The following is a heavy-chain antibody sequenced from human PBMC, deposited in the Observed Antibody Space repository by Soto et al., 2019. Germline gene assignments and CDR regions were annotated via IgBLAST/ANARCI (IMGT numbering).Heavy chain of an antibody. D-gene: IGHD6-13*01. Sequence: SETLSLPCTVSGDSIRSSYWSWVRQPPGKGLEWIGYVHYSGATNSNPSLKSRVTISADTSKNQFSLKVVSVTPSDTAVCFCARDLSGGSSWYEFDSWGPGILVTVSS. J-gene: IGHJ4*02. V-gene: IGHV4-59*01. CDR2: VHYSGAT. CDR3: ARDLSGGSSWYEFDS. CDR1: GDSIRSSY.